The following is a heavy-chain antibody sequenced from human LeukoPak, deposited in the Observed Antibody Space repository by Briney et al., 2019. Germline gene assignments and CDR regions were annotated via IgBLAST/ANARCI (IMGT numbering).Heavy chain of an antibody. Sequence: ASVKVSCKASGYTFTDYYMHWVRQAPGQGLEWMGWINPKSGGTNYVQKFQGRVTMTRDTSISTAYMELSRLRSDDTAVYYCARGDVYFDYWGQGTLVTVSS. CDR1: GYTFTDYY. J-gene: IGHJ4*02. CDR3: ARGDVYFDY. D-gene: IGHD3-16*01. CDR2: INPKSGGT. V-gene: IGHV1-2*02.